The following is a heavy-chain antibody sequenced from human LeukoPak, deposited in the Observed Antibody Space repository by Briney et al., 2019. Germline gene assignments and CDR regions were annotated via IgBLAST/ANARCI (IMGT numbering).Heavy chain of an antibody. CDR2: ISGSGGST. D-gene: IGHD5-12*01. Sequence: PGGSLRLSCAASGFTFSSYAMSWVRQAPGTGLEWVSAISGSGGSTYYADSVKGRFTISRDNSKNTLYLQTNSLRAEDTSVYYCAKDRGRYSGYDYADYWGQGTLVTVSS. V-gene: IGHV3-23*01. CDR1: GFTFSSYA. CDR3: AKDRGRYSGYDYADY. J-gene: IGHJ4*02.